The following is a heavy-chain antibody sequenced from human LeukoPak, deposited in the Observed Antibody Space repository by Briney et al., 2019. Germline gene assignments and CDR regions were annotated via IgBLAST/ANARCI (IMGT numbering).Heavy chain of an antibody. CDR1: GFTFSSYA. J-gene: IGHJ4*02. CDR2: INGSGGSA. CDR3: AKPMLSMIVVVIGFDY. Sequence: GGSLRLSCAASGFTFSSYAMSWVRQAPGKGLEWVSDINGSGGSAYYADSVKGRLTISRDNSKNTLYLQMNSLRAEDTAVYYCAKPMLSMIVVVIGFDYWGQGTLVTVSS. V-gene: IGHV3-23*01. D-gene: IGHD3-22*01.